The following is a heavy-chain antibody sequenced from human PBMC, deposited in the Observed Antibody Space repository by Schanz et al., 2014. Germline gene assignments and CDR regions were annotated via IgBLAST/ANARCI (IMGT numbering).Heavy chain of an antibody. CDR3: MAMGRNTSHYFDH. J-gene: IGHJ4*02. CDR2: ISYDGSDK. D-gene: IGHD1-1*01. V-gene: IGHV3-30*03. Sequence: QVQLVESGGGVVQPGRSLRLSCAASGFTFSNYGLVWVRQAPGKGLEWLAVISYDGSDKFHADSVKGRFTIARDNSKNTLFLQMDSLRVEDTAVYYCMAMGRNTSHYFDHWGQGTLVTVSS. CDR1: GFTFSNYG.